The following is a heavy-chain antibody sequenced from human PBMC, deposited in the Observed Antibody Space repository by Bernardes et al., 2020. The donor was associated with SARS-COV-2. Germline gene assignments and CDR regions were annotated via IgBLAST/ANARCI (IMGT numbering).Heavy chain of an antibody. D-gene: IGHD2-2*01. J-gene: IGHJ6*02. CDR1: GFTFSSYT. V-gene: IGHV3-30*18. Sequence: GGSLRLSCEVSGFTFSSYTMNWVRQAPGKGLEWVAVISYEGSIQHYADSVKGRFTISRDSSKNTVYLQMNTLRPEDTAVYYCAKLRSVLWIHPYYNAMDAWGQGTTVTVSS. CDR2: ISYEGSIQ. CDR3: AKLRSVLWIHPYYNAMDA.